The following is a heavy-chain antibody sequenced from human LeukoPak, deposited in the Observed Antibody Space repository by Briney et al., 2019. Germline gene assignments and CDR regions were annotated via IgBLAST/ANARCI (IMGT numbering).Heavy chain of an antibody. J-gene: IGHJ4*02. Sequence: GGSLRLSCAASGFTFSGSAMHWVRQASGKGLEWVGRIRSKANSYATAYAASVKGRFTISRDDSKNTAYLQMNSLSGDDTSMYFCARAYGGLIDYWGQGTLVTVSS. CDR1: GFTFSGSA. CDR2: IRSKANSYAT. V-gene: IGHV3-73*01. CDR3: ARAYGGLIDY. D-gene: IGHD3-16*01.